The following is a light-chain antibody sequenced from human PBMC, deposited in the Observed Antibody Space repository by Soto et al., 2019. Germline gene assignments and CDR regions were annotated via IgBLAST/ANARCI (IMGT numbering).Light chain of an antibody. J-gene: IGKJ1*01. CDR2: DAS. CDR3: QQYNSMWT. V-gene: IGKV1-5*01. Sequence: DIQMTQSPSTLYASVGDRGTITGRASQSISSWLAWYQQTPGXTPXXLIYDASSLESGVPSRFIVIGSGTEFTLPVSSLQPDDFATDDCQQYNSMWTFGQGTKVDIK. CDR1: QSISSW.